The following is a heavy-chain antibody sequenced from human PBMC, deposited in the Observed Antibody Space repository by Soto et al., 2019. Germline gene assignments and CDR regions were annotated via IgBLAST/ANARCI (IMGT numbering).Heavy chain of an antibody. CDR3: AKVAGFDP. Sequence: EEQLLESGGGLVKPGGSLRLSCAASGFTFSRYAMSWVRQIPGKGLECVSAIGGDGESTHYADSVKGRFTISRDNSKNTLYLQFNSLRVEDTAVYYCAKVAGFDPWGQGTLVTVSS. CDR1: GFTFSRYA. V-gene: IGHV3-23*01. J-gene: IGHJ5*02. CDR2: IGGDGEST.